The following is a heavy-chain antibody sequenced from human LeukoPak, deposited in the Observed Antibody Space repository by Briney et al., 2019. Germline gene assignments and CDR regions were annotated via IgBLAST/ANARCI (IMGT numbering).Heavy chain of an antibody. CDR3: ARFSKRWEYYYDSSGYYSP. CDR2: IYHSGST. V-gene: IGHV4-4*02. Sequence: PSETLSLTCAVSGGSISSSNWWSWVRQPPGKGLEWIGEIYHSGSTNYNPSLKSRVTISVDKSKNQFSLKLSSVTAADTAVYYCARFSKRWEYYYDSSGYYSPWGQGTLVTVSS. D-gene: IGHD3-22*01. J-gene: IGHJ5*02. CDR1: GGSISSSNW.